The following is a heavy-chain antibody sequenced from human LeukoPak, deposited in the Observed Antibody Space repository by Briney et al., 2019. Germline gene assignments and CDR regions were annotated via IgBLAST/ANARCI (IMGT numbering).Heavy chain of an antibody. CDR2: VYYTGST. J-gene: IGHJ4*02. V-gene: IGHV4-59*01. Sequence: SETLSPTFTVPALALNHSYSTGRRQPPGKGLECIGSVYYTGSTYYKPSLKSRVTISVETTKNQFSLKLNSVTAADTAVYYCAGVVSSVTTRHFDYWGQGTLVTVSS. CDR3: AGVVSSVTTRHFDY. D-gene: IGHD5/OR15-5a*01. CDR1: ALALNHSY.